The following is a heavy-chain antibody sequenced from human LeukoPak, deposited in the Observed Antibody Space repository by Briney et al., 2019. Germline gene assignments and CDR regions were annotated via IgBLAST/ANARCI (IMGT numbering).Heavy chain of an antibody. J-gene: IGHJ4*02. Sequence: SETLSLTCAVSGGSISSTNWWSWVRQPPGKGLEWIGSIYYSGSTYYNPSLKSRVTISVDTSKNQFSLKLSSVTAADTAVYYCAREVATIPRVSDYWGQGTLVTVSS. V-gene: IGHV4-4*02. CDR3: AREVATIPRVSDY. CDR2: IYYSGST. CDR1: GGSISSTNW. D-gene: IGHD5-12*01.